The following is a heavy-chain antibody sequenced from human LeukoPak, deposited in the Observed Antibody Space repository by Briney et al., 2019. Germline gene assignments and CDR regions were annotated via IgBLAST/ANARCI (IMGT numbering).Heavy chain of an antibody. CDR3: VRDYCSRSTCWGYDY. D-gene: IGHD2-15*01. J-gene: IGHJ4*02. CDR2: IHHNGRT. CDR1: GGSISSTNW. Sequence: PSETLSLTCAVSGGSISSTNWWNWVRQPPGKGLEWIGEIHHNGRTYYNPSLKSRVTISVDKSRNHFSLKLNSLTAADTAVYYCVRDYCSRSTCWGYDYWGQGTLVTVSS. V-gene: IGHV4-4*02.